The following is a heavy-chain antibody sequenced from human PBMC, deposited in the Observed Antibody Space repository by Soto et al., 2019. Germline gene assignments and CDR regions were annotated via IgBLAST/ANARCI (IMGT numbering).Heavy chain of an antibody. V-gene: IGHV3-74*01. CDR2: ISNDGSST. CDR3: ARNRDGVDY. J-gene: IGHJ4*02. Sequence: EVQLVESGGGLVQPGGSLRLSCTASRFTFSSYWMHWVRQVPGRGLMWVSGISNDGSSTHYEASVKGRFTTSRDNAKNTLYLQLNSLRAEDTAVYYCARNRDGVDYWGQGTLVTVSS. CDR1: RFTFSSYW.